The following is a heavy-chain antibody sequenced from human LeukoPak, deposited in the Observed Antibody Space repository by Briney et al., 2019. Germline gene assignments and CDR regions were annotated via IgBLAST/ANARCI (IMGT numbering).Heavy chain of an antibody. D-gene: IGHD5-24*01. CDR2: INAGNGNT. CDR1: GYTFTSYT. V-gene: IGHV1-3*01. CDR3: ARAGTVEMTPLDY. J-gene: IGHJ4*02. Sequence: ASVKVSCKASGYTFTSYTVHWVRQAPGQRLEWMGWINAGNGNTKYSQKFQGRVTITRGTSASTAYMELSSLRSEDTAVYYCARAGTVEMTPLDYWGQGTLVTVSS.